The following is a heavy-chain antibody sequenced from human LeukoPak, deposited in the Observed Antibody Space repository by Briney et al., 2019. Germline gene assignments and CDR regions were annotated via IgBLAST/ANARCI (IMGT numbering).Heavy chain of an antibody. CDR1: GFTFSSYS. V-gene: IGHV3-21*01. J-gene: IGHJ5*02. CDR2: VSSSSSYI. Sequence: GGSLRLSCAASGFTFSSYSMNWVRQAPGKGLEWVSSVSSSSSYIYYADSVKGRFTISRDNAKNSLYLQMNSLRAEDTAVYYCARDLGRRQQLEPNWFDPWGQGTLVTVSS. D-gene: IGHD6-13*01. CDR3: ARDLGRRQQLEPNWFDP.